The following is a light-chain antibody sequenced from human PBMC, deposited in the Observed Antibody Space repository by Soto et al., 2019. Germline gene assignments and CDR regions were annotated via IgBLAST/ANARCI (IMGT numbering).Light chain of an antibody. CDR3: SSYTSSSTV. V-gene: IGLV2-14*01. Sequence: QSALTQPASVSGXPGQSITISCTGTSIDVGGYNYVSWYQQHPGKAPKLMIYDVSNRPSGVSNRFSGSKSGNTASLTISGLQAEDEADYYCSSYTSSSTVFGTGTKVTVL. CDR1: SIDVGGYNY. CDR2: DVS. J-gene: IGLJ1*01.